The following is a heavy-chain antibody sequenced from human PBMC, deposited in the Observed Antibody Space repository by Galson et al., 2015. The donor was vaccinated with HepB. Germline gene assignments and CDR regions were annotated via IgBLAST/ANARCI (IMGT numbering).Heavy chain of an antibody. CDR1: GYGFTSYW. CDR3: ASRYYYGSGSPYYYGMDV. Sequence: QSGAEVKKPGESLRISCKGSGYGFTSYWISWVRQMPGKGLEWMGRIDPSDSYTNYSPSFQGHVTISADKSISTAYLQWSSLKASDTAMYYCASRYYYGSGSPYYYGMDVWGQGTTVTVSS. D-gene: IGHD3-10*01. J-gene: IGHJ6*02. CDR2: IDPSDSYT. V-gene: IGHV5-10-1*01.